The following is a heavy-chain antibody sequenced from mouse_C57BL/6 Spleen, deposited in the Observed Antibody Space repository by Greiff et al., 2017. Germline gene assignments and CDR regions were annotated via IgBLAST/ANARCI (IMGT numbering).Heavy chain of an antibody. CDR3: ARERVGVDY. D-gene: IGHD1-1*02. J-gene: IGHJ2*01. V-gene: IGHV1-72*01. Sequence: QVQLQQPGAELVKPGASVKLSCKASGYTFTSYCMHWVKQRPGQGLEWIGRINPNNGGTNYNGKFKSQATLTVDKPSSTAYMQLSSLSSEDSAVYYCARERVGVDYWGKGTTLTVAS. CDR2: INPNNGGT. CDR1: GYTFTSYC.